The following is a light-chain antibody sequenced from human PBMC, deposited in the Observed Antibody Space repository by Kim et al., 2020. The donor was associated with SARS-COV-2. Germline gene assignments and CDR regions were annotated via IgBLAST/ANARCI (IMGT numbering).Light chain of an antibody. J-gene: IGKJ1*01. Sequence: EIVMTQSPATLSVSPGERATLSCRASQSVSKLAWYQQRPGQAPRLLIYGASTRATGIPARFSGSGSGTEFTLTISSLQSEDFAVYYCQQYNIWRTFGQGTKVDIQ. CDR1: QSVSK. CDR2: GAS. CDR3: QQYNIWRT. V-gene: IGKV3-15*01.